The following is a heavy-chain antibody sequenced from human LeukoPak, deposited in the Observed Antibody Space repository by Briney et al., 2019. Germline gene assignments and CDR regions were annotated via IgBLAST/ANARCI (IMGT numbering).Heavy chain of an antibody. J-gene: IGHJ6*04. Sequence: ASVKVSCKASGYTFTGYYMHWVRQAPGQGLEWMGWINPNSGGTNYAQKFQGRVTMTRDTSISTAYMELSRLRSDDTAVYYCARMAPFSSSSWGPLDVWGKGTTVTVSS. CDR2: INPNSGGT. CDR1: GYTFTGYY. CDR3: ARMAPFSSSSWGPLDV. D-gene: IGHD6-13*01. V-gene: IGHV1-2*02.